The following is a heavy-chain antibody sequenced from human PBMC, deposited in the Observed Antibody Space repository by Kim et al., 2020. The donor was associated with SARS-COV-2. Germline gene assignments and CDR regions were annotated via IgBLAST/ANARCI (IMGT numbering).Heavy chain of an antibody. CDR1: GFTFSSYS. CDR2: ISSSSSYI. J-gene: IGHJ6*02. V-gene: IGHV3-21*01. Sequence: GGSLRLSCAASGFTFSSYSMNWVRQAPGRGLEWVSSISSSSSYIYYADSVKGRFTISRDNAKNSLYLQMNSLRAEDTAVYYCARDGVVVVPAAIHYYYGMDVWGQGTTVTVSS. D-gene: IGHD2-2*01. CDR3: ARDGVVVVPAAIHYYYGMDV.